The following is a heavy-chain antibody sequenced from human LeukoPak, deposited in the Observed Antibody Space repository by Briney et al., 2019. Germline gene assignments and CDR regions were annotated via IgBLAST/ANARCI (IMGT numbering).Heavy chain of an antibody. Sequence: SETLSLTCTVSGGSISSGSYYWSWIRQPAGKGLEWIGRIYTSGSTNYNPSLKSRVTISVDTSKNQFSLKLSSVTAADTAVYYCARTYFDRLLSDYYYYMDVWGKGTTVTISS. CDR2: IYTSGST. J-gene: IGHJ6*03. D-gene: IGHD3-9*01. V-gene: IGHV4-61*02. CDR3: ARTYFDRLLSDYYYYMDV. CDR1: GGSISSGSYY.